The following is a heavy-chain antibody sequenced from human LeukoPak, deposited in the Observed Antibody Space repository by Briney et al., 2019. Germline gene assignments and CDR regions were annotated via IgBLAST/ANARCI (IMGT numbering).Heavy chain of an antibody. CDR2: IYPRDSRT. CDR1: GYSFSSYW. D-gene: IGHD2-2*01. J-gene: IGHJ4*02. Sequence: GESLEISCKGSGYSFSSYWIAWVRQMPGKGLEWMGVIYPRDSRTTYSPSFQDQVTISADKSLSTAYLQWTSLKASDTAMYYCARHLSDITSSPNYWGPGTLVTVSS. CDR3: ARHLSDITSSPNY. V-gene: IGHV5-51*01.